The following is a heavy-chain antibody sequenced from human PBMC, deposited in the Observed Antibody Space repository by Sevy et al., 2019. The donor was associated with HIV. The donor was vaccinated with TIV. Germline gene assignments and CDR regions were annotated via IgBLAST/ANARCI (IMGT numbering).Heavy chain of an antibody. Sequence: GGSLRLSCAASRFTFSDYYMSWIRQAPGKGLEWVSYISSSGRTVYYEDSVKGRFTISRDNAKNSLYLQMSSLRAEDTAVYYCARGGLGGSSGWYYFDYWGQGTLVTVSS. CDR3: ARGGLGGSSGWYYFDY. CDR2: ISSSGRTV. V-gene: IGHV3-11*01. D-gene: IGHD6-19*01. CDR1: RFTFSDYY. J-gene: IGHJ4*02.